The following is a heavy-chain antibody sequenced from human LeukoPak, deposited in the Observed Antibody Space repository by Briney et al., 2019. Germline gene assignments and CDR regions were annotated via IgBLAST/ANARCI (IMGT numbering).Heavy chain of an antibody. J-gene: IGHJ4*02. V-gene: IGHV1-18*01. D-gene: IGHD6-19*01. CDR1: GCTFSSYA. Sequence: GSSVKVSCKASGCTFSSYAISWVRQAPGQGLEWMGWISPYNGYTNYAQKLQGRVTMTTDTSTSTAYMELRSLRSDDTAVYYCAKGTGAEAFDYWGQGTLVTVSS. CDR2: ISPYNGYT. CDR3: AKGTGAEAFDY.